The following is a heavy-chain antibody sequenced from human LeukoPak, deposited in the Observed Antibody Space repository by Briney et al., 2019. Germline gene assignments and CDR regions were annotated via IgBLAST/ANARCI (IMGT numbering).Heavy chain of an antibody. CDR2: ISYDGSNR. V-gene: IGHV3-30*04. D-gene: IGHD1-26*01. CDR1: GFTFDRYA. Sequence: GRSLRLSCAASGFTFDRYAVHWVRQAPGKGLEWVTLISYDGSNRNYADSVKGRFTISRDNSKNTLYLQMNSLRVDDTAIYYCARDVNMYSGTYYRGFDYWGQGTLVTVSS. CDR3: ARDVNMYSGTYYRGFDY. J-gene: IGHJ4*02.